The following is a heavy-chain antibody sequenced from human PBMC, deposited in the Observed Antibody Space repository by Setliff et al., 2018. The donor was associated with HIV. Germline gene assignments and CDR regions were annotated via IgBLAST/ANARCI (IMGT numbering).Heavy chain of an antibody. V-gene: IGHV4-61*08. CDR2: IYHSGST. Sequence: SETLSLTCTVSGGSISSDDYYWSWIRQTPGKGLEWLGNIYHSGSTDYNPSLRSRVTISSDTSKNQISLRLTSVTAADTALYFCASRVYYYDSNNFLREEGFDPWGQGTLVTVSS. CDR1: GGSISSDDYY. CDR3: ASRVYYYDSNNFLREEGFDP. J-gene: IGHJ5*02. D-gene: IGHD3-22*01.